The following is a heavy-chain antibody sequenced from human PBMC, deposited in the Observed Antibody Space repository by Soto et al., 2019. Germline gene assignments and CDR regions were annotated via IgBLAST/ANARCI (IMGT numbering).Heavy chain of an antibody. CDR1: GYTLTELS. V-gene: IGHV1-24*01. CDR3: ATDLRLLLGYFYGVVADHYDYGTDV. J-gene: IGHJ6*02. D-gene: IGHD2-15*01. Sequence: ASVKVSCKVSGYTLTELSMHWVRQAPGKGLEWMGGFDPEDGETIYAQKFQGRVTMTEDTSTDTAYMELSSLRSEDTAVYYCATDLRLLLGYFYGVVADHYDYGTDVWRQGTTATVSS. CDR2: FDPEDGET.